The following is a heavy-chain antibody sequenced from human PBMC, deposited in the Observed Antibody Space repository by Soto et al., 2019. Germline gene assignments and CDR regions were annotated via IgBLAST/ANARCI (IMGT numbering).Heavy chain of an antibody. V-gene: IGHV1-69*02. CDR3: AAAPKGAYRAFVT. CDR2: IIPIPPIV. J-gene: IGHJ5*02. D-gene: IGHD4-4*01. Sequence: QVQLVQSGAEVQKPGSSVKVTCKASGGTFSSYTFGWVRQAPGQGLEWMGRIIPIPPIVNYSHKFQDRVTITADKSTSTAYMELSSLRSEDTALYYCAAAPKGAYRAFVTWGPGTLVTVSS. CDR1: GGTFSSYT.